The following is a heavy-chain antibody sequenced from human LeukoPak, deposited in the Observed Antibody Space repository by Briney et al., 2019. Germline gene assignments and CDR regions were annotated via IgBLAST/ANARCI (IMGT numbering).Heavy chain of an antibody. D-gene: IGHD3-22*01. J-gene: IGHJ2*01. Sequence: GGSLRLSCAASGFNFNTYDMHWVRQATGKGLEWVSTIGTSGDTHYPDSVKGRFTISRENAKTSLFLQMDTLRAGDTAVYYCARAPSSTYDSSGFYWCFDLWGRGTLVTVSS. CDR2: IGTSGDT. V-gene: IGHV3-13*01. CDR3: ARAPSSTYDSSGFYWCFDL. CDR1: GFNFNTYD.